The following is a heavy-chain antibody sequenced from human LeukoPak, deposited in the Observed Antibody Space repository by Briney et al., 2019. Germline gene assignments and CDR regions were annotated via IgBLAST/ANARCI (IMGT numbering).Heavy chain of an antibody. Sequence: PGGSLRLSCAVSGFSLSNYAMSWVRQAPGKGLEWVSLIIASSGSTVYADSVKGQFTISRDNSKNTLYLQMNSLRAEDTAVYYCAKGAYDYVEIGYFDHWGQGTLVTVSS. V-gene: IGHV3-23*01. CDR3: AKGAYDYVEIGYFDH. CDR1: GFSLSNYA. D-gene: IGHD5-12*01. CDR2: IIASSGST. J-gene: IGHJ4*02.